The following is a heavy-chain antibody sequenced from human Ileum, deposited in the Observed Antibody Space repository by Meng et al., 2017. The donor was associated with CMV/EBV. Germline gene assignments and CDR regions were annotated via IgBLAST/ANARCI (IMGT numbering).Heavy chain of an antibody. CDR2: MYSSGST. D-gene: IGHD3-16*01. Sequence: EVGWVAAGGALLQPGGSLRLSCAASGFTVSGNSMNWVRQAPGKGLEWVSLMYSSGSTKYADSVKGRFTISRDNSKNTLYLQMNSLRVEDTAVYYCAGDGGFSDPWGQGTLVTVSS. J-gene: IGHJ5*02. CDR1: GFTVSGNS. V-gene: IGHV3-66*01. CDR3: AGDGGFSDP.